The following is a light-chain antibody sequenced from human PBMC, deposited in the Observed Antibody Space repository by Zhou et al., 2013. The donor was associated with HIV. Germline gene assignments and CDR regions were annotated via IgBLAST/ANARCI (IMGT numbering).Light chain of an antibody. CDR1: QAISTY. J-gene: IGKJ5*01. CDR3: LHHNTYPT. V-gene: IGKV1-8*01. Sequence: AIRMTQSPSSFSASTGDRVTITCRASQAISTYLAWYQQKPGKAPNLLIYAASTLQPGVPSRFSGSGSGTEFTLTISSLQPEDSATYYCLHHNTYPTFGQGTRLEI. CDR2: AAS.